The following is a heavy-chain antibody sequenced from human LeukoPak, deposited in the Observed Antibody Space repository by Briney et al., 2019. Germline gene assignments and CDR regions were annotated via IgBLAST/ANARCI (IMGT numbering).Heavy chain of an antibody. CDR2: IRYDGSNK. CDR1: GFTFSSYG. V-gene: IGHV3-30*02. J-gene: IGHJ4*02. CDR3: AKGTVQLERPTLGY. Sequence: GGSLRLSCAASGFTFSSYGMHWVRQAPGKGLEWVAFIRYDGSNKYYADSVKGRFTISRDNSKNTLYLQMNSLRAEDTAVYYCAKGTVQLERPTLGYWGQGTLVTVSS. D-gene: IGHD1-1*01.